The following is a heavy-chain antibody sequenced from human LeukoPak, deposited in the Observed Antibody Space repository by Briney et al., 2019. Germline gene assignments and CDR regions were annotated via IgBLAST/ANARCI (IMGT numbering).Heavy chain of an antibody. V-gene: IGHV3-21*01. D-gene: IGHD3-22*01. J-gene: IGHJ4*02. CDR2: ISSSSSYI. Sequence: PGGSLRLSCAASGFTFSSCSMNWVRQAPGKGLEWVSSISSSSSYIYYADSVKGRFTISRDNAKNSLYLQMNSLRAEDTAAYYCARTRYDSSGYYFDYWGQGTLVTVSS. CDR3: ARTRYDSSGYYFDY. CDR1: GFTFSSCS.